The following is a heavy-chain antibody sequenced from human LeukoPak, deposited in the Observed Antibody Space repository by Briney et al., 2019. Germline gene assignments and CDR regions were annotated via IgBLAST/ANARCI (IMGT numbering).Heavy chain of an antibody. D-gene: IGHD2-21*02. CDR3: ATRAYCGGDCYSDAFDI. V-gene: IGHV1-69*05. CDR1: GGTFSSYA. CDR2: IIPIFGTA. J-gene: IGHJ3*02. Sequence: SVKVSCKASGGTFSSYAISWVRQAPGQGLEWMGGIIPIFGTANYAQKFQGSVTITMDESTSTAYMELSSLRSEDTAVYYCATRAYCGGDCYSDAFDIWGQGTMVTVSS.